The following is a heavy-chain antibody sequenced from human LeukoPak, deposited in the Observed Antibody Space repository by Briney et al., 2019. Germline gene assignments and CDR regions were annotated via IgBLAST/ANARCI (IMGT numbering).Heavy chain of an antibody. Sequence: PSETLSLTCTVSGGSISCYYWSWIRQPPGKGLEWIGYIYYSGSTNYNPSLKIRVTISVDTSKNQFSLKLSSVTAADTAVYYCGCGYSYGYFDYWGQGTLVTVSS. J-gene: IGHJ4*02. CDR3: GCGYSYGYFDY. CDR2: IYYSGST. CDR1: GGSISCYY. V-gene: IGHV4-59*01. D-gene: IGHD5-18*01.